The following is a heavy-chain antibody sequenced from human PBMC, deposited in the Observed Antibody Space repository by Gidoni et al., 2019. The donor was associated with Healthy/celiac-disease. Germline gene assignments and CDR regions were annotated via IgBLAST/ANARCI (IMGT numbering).Heavy chain of an antibody. Sequence: QVQLVQSGAEVKKPGASVKVSCKASGYTFTSYYMHWVRQAPGQGLEWMGIINPSGGSTSYAQKFQGRVTMTRDTSTSTVYMELSSLRSEDTAVYYCARDRIAARPGGYYYGMDVWGQGTTVTVSS. J-gene: IGHJ6*02. CDR3: ARDRIAARPGGYYYGMDV. D-gene: IGHD6-6*01. CDR2: INPSGGST. V-gene: IGHV1-46*01. CDR1: GYTFTSYY.